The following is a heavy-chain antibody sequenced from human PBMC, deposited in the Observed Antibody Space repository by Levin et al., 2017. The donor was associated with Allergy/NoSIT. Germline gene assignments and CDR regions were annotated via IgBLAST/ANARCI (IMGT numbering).Heavy chain of an antibody. CDR3: ARGYCSGGSCYSGEAFDI. Sequence: ASVKVSCKASGYTFTGYYMHWVRQAPGQGLEWMGWINPNSGGTNYAQKFQGRVTMTRDTSISTAYMELSRLRSDDTAVYYCARGYCSGGSCYSGEAFDIWGQGTMVTVSS. D-gene: IGHD2-15*01. CDR1: GYTFTGYY. CDR2: INPNSGGT. J-gene: IGHJ3*02. V-gene: IGHV1-2*02.